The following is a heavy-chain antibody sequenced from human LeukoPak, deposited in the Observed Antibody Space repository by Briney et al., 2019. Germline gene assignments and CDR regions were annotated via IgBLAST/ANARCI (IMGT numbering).Heavy chain of an antibody. D-gene: IGHD6-19*01. CDR1: GYTFTIYG. Sequence: ASVTVSFTASGYTFTIYGFSWVRQAPGQGLEWMGWISAYNGNTNYYQEHQGRVTITTATATSTAYMELRSLRSDDTAVYYCARVVGSGWEDDYWGQGGLGTVS. CDR2: ISAYNGNT. J-gene: IGHJ4*02. CDR3: ARVVGSGWEDDY. V-gene: IGHV1-18*01.